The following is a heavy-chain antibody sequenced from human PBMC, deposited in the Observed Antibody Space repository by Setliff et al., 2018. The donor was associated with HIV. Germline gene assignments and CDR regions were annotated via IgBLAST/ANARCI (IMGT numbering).Heavy chain of an antibody. D-gene: IGHD3-22*01. CDR2: FDPEDGET. CDR1: GYTLTELS. V-gene: IGHV1-24*01. J-gene: IGHJ4*02. Sequence: GASVKVSCKVSGYTLTELSMHWVRQAPGKGLEWMGGFDPEDGETIYAQKFQGRVTMTEDTSTDTVFMELNSLRSEDTAVYYCARDWEFLDYYDSSGHPEYYFDYWAREPWSPSPQ. CDR3: ARDWEFLDYYDSSGHPEYYFDY.